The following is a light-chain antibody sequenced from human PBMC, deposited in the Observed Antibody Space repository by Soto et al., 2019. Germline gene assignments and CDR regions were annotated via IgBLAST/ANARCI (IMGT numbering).Light chain of an antibody. CDR3: SSYTSSTTLGVL. CDR1: SSDVGGYNY. CDR2: DVS. J-gene: IGLJ2*01. V-gene: IGLV2-14*03. Sequence: QSVLTQPASVSGSPGQSITISCTGSSSDVGGYNYVSWYKQHPGKAPKLMIYDVSNRPSGVSYRFSGSKSGNTASLTISGLQAEDEADYYCSSYTSSTTLGVLFGGGTKLTVL.